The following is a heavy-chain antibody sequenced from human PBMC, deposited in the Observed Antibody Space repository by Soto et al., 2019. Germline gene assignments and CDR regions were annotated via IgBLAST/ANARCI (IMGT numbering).Heavy chain of an antibody. CDR1: GGSISSYY. V-gene: IGHV4-59*01. J-gene: IGHJ6*02. CDR2: IYYSGST. Sequence: SETLSLTCTVSGGSISSYYWSWIRQPPGKGLEWIGYIYYSGSTNYNPSLKSRVTISVDTSKNQFSLELSSVTAADTAVYYCARGHRAAQDYYYYGMDVWGRGTTVTVS. D-gene: IGHD6-6*01. CDR3: ARGHRAAQDYYYYGMDV.